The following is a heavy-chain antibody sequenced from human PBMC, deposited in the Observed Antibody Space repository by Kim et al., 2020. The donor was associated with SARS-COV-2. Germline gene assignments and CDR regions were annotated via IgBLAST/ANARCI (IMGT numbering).Heavy chain of an antibody. V-gene: IGHV4-39*01. CDR1: GGSISSSTYY. J-gene: IGHJ4*02. Sequence: SETLSLTCTFSGGSISSSTYYWAWIRQTPGKGLEWIGSFYFTADTYYNPSLKSRVTMSVDTPNNQFSLKLNSVTAADTAVYYCSIRAQTVDFWGQGTLVTLSA. CDR2: FYFTADT. CDR3: SIRAQTVDF.